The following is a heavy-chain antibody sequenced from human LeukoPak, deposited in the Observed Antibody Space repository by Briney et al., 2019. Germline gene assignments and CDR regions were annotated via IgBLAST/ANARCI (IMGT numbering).Heavy chain of an antibody. CDR2: IYSGGST. J-gene: IGHJ4*02. D-gene: IGHD6-13*01. Sequence: GGSLRLSCAASGFTVSSNYMSWVRQAPGKGLEWVSVIYSGGSTYYADSVKGRFTISRDNSKNTLYLQMNSLRAEDTAVYYCARRGIAPAYFDYWGQGTLVTVSS. CDR1: GFTVSSNY. CDR3: ARRGIAPAYFDY. V-gene: IGHV3-53*01.